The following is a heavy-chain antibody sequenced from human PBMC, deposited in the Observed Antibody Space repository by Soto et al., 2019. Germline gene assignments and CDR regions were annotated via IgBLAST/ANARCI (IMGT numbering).Heavy chain of an antibody. J-gene: IGHJ6*02. CDR2: ISYDGSNK. CDR1: GFTFSSYG. D-gene: IGHD2-15*01. Sequence: SLRLSCAASGFTFSSYGMHWVRQAPGKGLEWVAVISYDGSNKYYADSVKGRFTISRDNSKNTLYLQMNSLRAEDTAVYYCAKDHWVVAAPYYYGMDVWGQGTTVTVSS. V-gene: IGHV3-30*18. CDR3: AKDHWVVAAPYYYGMDV.